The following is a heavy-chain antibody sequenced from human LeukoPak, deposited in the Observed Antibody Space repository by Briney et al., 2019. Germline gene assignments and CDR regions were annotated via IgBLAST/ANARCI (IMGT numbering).Heavy chain of an antibody. CDR3: ASGESDTARYYFDY. CDR2: IIPIFGTA. J-gene: IGHJ4*02. V-gene: IGHV1-69*13. D-gene: IGHD5-18*01. CDR1: GGTFSSYA. Sequence: SVKVSCKASGGTFSSYAIRWVRQAPGQGLEWMGGIIPIFGTANYAQKFQGRVTITADESTSTAYMELSSLRSEDTAVYYCASGESDTARYYFDYWGQGTLVTVSS.